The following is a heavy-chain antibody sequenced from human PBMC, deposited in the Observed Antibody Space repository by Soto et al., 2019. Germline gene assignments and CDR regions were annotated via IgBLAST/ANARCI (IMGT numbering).Heavy chain of an antibody. CDR1: GYTFTSYG. J-gene: IGHJ6*02. D-gene: IGHD6-19*01. V-gene: IGHV1-18*04. CDR3: ARDHYSSGWLNYRWVDYYGMDV. CDR2: ISAYNGNT. Sequence: QVQLVQSGAEVKKPGASVKVSCKASGYTFTSYGISWVRPAPGQGLAWMGWISAYNGNTNYAQKLQGRVTMTTDTSTSTAYMELRSLRCDDTAVYYCARDHYSSGWLNYRWVDYYGMDVWGQGTTVTVSS.